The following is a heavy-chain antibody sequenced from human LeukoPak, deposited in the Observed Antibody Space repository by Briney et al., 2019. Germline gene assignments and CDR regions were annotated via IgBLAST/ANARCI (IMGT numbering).Heavy chain of an antibody. V-gene: IGHV1-2*06. J-gene: IGHJ3*02. CDR2: INPNSGGT. Sequence: VASVKVSCKASGGTFSSYAISWVRQAPGQGLEWMGRINPNSGGTNYAQKFQGRVTMTRDTSISTAYMELSRLRSDDTAVYYCARGRGEVRAFDIWGQGTMVTVSS. CDR3: ARGRGEVRAFDI. CDR1: GGTFSSYA. D-gene: IGHD3-16*01.